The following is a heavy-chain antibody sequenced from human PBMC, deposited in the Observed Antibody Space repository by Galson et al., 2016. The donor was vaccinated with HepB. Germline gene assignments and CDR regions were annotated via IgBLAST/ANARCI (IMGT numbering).Heavy chain of an antibody. J-gene: IGHJ4*02. Sequence: SLRLSCAASGLTFSSFWMTWVRQAPGKGLEWVANINQDGTEKHYLDSVRSRFTISRDNAKSSLFLQMNSPRAEATAVYFCARGYQYTLDYWGQGTLVTVSS. D-gene: IGHD1-1*01. CDR2: INQDGTEK. CDR1: GLTFSSFW. CDR3: ARGYQYTLDY. V-gene: IGHV3-7*04.